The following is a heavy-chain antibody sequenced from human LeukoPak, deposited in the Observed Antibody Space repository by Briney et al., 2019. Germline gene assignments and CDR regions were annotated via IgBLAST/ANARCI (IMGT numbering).Heavy chain of an antibody. CDR2: IFPGDSDT. D-gene: IGHD6-13*01. CDR1: EYSFATYW. J-gene: IGHJ6*02. CDR3: ARHRVAAAGMDV. Sequence: GESLKISCKGPEYSFATYWIGWVRQMPGQGLEWMGIIFPGDSDTNYSPSFQGHVTISADKSISTAYLQWSSLKASDTAMYYCARHRVAAAGMDVWGQGTTVTVSS. V-gene: IGHV5-51*01.